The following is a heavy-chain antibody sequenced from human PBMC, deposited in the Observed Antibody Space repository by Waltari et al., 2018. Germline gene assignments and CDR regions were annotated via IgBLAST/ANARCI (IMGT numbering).Heavy chain of an antibody. CDR1: GFTFSSYA. CDR3: AKDSGNIVVVTALSYFDY. J-gene: IGHJ4*02. CDR2: ISGSGGST. D-gene: IGHD2-21*02. V-gene: IGHV3-23*01. Sequence: EVQLLESGGGLVQPGGYLRLSCAASGFTFSSYAMSWVRQAPGKGLEWVSAISGSGGSTYYADSVKGRFTISRDNSKNTLYLQMNSLRAEDTAVYYCAKDSGNIVVVTALSYFDYWGQGTLVTVSS.